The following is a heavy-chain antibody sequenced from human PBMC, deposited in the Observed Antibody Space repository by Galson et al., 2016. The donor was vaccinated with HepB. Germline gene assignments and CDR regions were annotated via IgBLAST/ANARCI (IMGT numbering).Heavy chain of an antibody. V-gene: IGHV1-46*01. D-gene: IGHD1-7*01. CDR3: ARGGPARTGSTVFDY. Sequence: SVKVSCKASGYTFTRHYMHWVRQAPGQGLEWMGLINPTGTATTYAQKFQGRVAIIRDTSSSTAYIELSGLTHEDTAFYYCARGGPARTGSTVFDYWGQGSLVTVSS. CDR1: GYTFTRHY. J-gene: IGHJ4*02. CDR2: INPTGTAT.